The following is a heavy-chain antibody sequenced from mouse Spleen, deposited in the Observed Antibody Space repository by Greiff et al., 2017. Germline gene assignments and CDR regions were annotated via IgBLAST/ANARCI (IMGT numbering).Heavy chain of an antibody. V-gene: IGHV14-2*01. CDR2: IDPEDGET. Sequence: VQLQQSGAELVKPGASVKLSCTASGFNIKDYYMHWVKQRTEQGLEWIGRIDPEDGETKYAPKFQGKATLTADTSSNTAYLQLSSLTSEDTAVYYCARSGATVVADAMDYWGQGTSVTVSS. CDR1: GFNIKDYY. CDR3: ARSGATVVADAMDY. D-gene: IGHD1-1*01. J-gene: IGHJ4*01.